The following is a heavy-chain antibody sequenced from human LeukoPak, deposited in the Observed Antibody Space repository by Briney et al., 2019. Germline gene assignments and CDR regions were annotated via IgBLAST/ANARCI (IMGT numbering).Heavy chain of an antibody. V-gene: IGHV3-30-3*01. CDR3: ARGSRIAAAGTSFDY. Sequence: GGSLRLSCAASGFTFSSYAMHWVRQAPGKGLEWVAVIPYDGSNKYYADSVKGRFTISRDNSKNTLYLQMNSLRAEDTAVYYCARGSRIAAAGTSFDYWGQGTLVTVSS. D-gene: IGHD6-13*01. CDR1: GFTFSSYA. J-gene: IGHJ4*02. CDR2: IPYDGSNK.